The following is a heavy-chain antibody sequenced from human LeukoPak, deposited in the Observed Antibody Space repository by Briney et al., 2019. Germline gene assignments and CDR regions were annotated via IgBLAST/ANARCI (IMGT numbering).Heavy chain of an antibody. D-gene: IGHD2-15*01. CDR2: IYYSGST. Sequence: SETLSLTCTVSGGSISTYYWSWIRQSPGKGLECIGYIYYSGSTNYNPSLKSRVTISVDTSKNQFSLKLSSVTAADTAVYYCARGHIVVVVATTRSDAFDMWGQGTMVTVSS. CDR3: ARGHIVVVVATTRSDAFDM. V-gene: IGHV4-59*01. CDR1: GGSISTYY. J-gene: IGHJ3*02.